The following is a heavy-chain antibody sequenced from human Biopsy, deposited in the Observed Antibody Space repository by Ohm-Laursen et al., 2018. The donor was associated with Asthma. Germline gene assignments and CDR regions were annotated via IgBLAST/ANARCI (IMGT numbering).Heavy chain of an antibody. CDR2: ISYDGYNK. CDR3: AKRGSYFDY. Sequence: SLRLSCAASVFTFSRFGMHWVRRAPGKGLEWVALISYDGYNKYYIDSVKGRFTISRDKSKNTLYMQMNSLRAEDTAVYYCAKRGSYFDYWRQGTLVTVSS. CDR1: VFTFSRFG. D-gene: IGHD1-26*01. V-gene: IGHV3-30*18. J-gene: IGHJ4*02.